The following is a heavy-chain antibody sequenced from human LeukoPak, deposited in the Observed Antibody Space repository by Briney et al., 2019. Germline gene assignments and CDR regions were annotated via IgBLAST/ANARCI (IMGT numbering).Heavy chain of an antibody. CDR2: IIPILGIA. D-gene: IGHD5-18*01. CDR1: GGTFSSYA. Sequence: SVKVSCKASGGTFSSYAISWVRQAPGQGLEWMGRIIPILGIANYAQKFQGRVTITADKSTSTAYMELRSLRSDDTAVYYCARGGYSYGYMGYSDYWGQGTLVTVSS. J-gene: IGHJ4*02. CDR3: ARGGYSYGYMGYSDY. V-gene: IGHV1-69*04.